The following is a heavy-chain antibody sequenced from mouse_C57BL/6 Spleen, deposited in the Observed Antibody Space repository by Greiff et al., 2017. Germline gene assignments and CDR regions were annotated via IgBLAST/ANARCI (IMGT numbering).Heavy chain of an antibody. V-gene: IGHV5-4*01. J-gene: IGHJ2*01. D-gene: IGHD2-4*01. CDR3: ARGGDDYYFDY. CDR1: GFTFSSYA. Sequence: EVQLVESGGGLVKPGGSLKLSCAASGFTFSSYAMSWVRQTPEKRLEWVATISDGGSYTYYPDNVKGRFTISRDNAKNNLYLQMSHLKSEDTAMYYCARGGDDYYFDYWGQGTTLTVSS. CDR2: ISDGGSYT.